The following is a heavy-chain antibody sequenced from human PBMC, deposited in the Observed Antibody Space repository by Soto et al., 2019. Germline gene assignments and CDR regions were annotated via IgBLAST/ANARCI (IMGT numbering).Heavy chain of an antibody. CDR2: IWYDGSNK. Sequence: GGSLRLSCAASGFTFSSYGMHWVHQAPGKGLEWVAVIWYDGSNKYYADSVKGRFTISRDNSKNTLYLQMNSLRAEDTAVYYCARDNWNYSWVGYYYYGMDFWGQGTKVTVYS. CDR1: GFTFSSYG. D-gene: IGHD1-7*01. J-gene: IGHJ6*02. V-gene: IGHV3-33*01. CDR3: ARDNWNYSWVGYYYYGMDF.